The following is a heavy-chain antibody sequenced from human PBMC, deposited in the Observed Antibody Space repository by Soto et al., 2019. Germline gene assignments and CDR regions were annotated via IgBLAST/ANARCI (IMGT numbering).Heavy chain of an antibody. D-gene: IGHD7-27*01. CDR2: ISYDGTNK. Sequence: RRLSCAASGFSFSISPMHWVRQAPGKGPEWVALISYDGTNKFYADSVRGRFTISRDNSKSTLYLQVDSLRPEDAAVYYCARDPKTSGGQHWAFNYFDSWGQGTLVTVSS. V-gene: IGHV3-30-3*01. J-gene: IGHJ4*02. CDR3: ARDPKTSGGQHWAFNYFDS. CDR1: GFSFSISP.